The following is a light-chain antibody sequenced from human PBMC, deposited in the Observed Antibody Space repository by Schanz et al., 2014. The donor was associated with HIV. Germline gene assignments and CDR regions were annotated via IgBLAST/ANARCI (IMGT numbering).Light chain of an antibody. V-gene: IGLV2-8*01. CDR3: VSYTGTNNLV. Sequence: QSALTQPPSASGSPGQSVTISCTGTTSDIGGYNYVSWYQQHPDKAPQLLIYEVNMRPSGVPDRFSGSKSGNTASLTVSGLQAEDEADYYCVSYTGTNNLVFGGGTQLTVL. CDR1: TSDIGGYNY. J-gene: IGLJ2*01. CDR2: EVN.